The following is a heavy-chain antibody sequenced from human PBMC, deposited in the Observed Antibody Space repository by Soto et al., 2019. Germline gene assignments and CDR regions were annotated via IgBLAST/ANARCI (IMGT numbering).Heavy chain of an antibody. V-gene: IGHV3-23*01. CDR1: GFTFSSFA. J-gene: IGHJ4*02. CDR2: INRMDGST. CDR3: AKNYYFDS. Sequence: EVQLLESGGGSIQPGGSLRLSCVASGFTFSSFAVSWVRQAPGKGLEWVSSINRMDGSTYYADSVKGRLTISRDNSKNTLYLQMDSLRAEDTAVYYCAKNYYFDSWGQGTLVIVSS.